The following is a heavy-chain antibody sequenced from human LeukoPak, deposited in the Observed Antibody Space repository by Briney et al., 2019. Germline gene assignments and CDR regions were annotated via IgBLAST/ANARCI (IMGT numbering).Heavy chain of an antibody. V-gene: IGHV3-66*01. CDR1: GFTVSSNY. CDR2: SYSGGTT. Sequence: GGSLRLSCAASGFTVSSNYMSWVRQAPGKGLEWVSVSYSGGTTYYADSVKGRFTISRDNSKNTLYLQMNRLRAEDTAVYYCARGVTPDWFDPWGQGTLVTVSS. D-gene: IGHD2-21*02. J-gene: IGHJ5*02. CDR3: ARGVTPDWFDP.